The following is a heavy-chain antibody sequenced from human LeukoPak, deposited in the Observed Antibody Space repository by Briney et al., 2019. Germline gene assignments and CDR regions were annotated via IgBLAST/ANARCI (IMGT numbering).Heavy chain of an antibody. CDR3: ARWGGHCTSGLCYYFDC. CDR2: INPNSGGT. V-gene: IGHV1-2*02. J-gene: IGHJ4*02. D-gene: IGHD2-8*01. CDR1: GYTFTDYY. Sequence: ASVKVSCKASGYTFTDYYMHWVRQAPGQGIEWMGWINPNSGGTNYAQKFQGRVTMTRDTSISTAYMELSRLRSDDTAVYYCARWGGHCTSGLCYYFDCWGQGTLVTVSS.